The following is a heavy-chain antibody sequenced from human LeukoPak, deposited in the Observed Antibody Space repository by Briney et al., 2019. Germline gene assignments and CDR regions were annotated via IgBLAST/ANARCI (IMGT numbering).Heavy chain of an antibody. J-gene: IGHJ3*01. D-gene: IGHD3-22*01. CDR2: INPNSGGT. Sequence: ASVKVSCKASGYTFTGYYMHWVRQAPGQGLEWMGWINPNSGGTNHAQKFQGRVTMTRDTSISTAYMELSRLRSDDTAVYYCARISRGYYYDSSGPSHAFDFWGQGTMVTVSS. CDR1: GYTFTGYY. CDR3: ARISRGYYYDSSGPSHAFDF. V-gene: IGHV1-2*02.